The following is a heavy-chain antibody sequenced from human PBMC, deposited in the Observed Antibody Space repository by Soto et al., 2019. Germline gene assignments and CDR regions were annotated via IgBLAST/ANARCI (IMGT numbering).Heavy chain of an antibody. V-gene: IGHV4-34*01. Sequence: SETLSLTCAVYGGSFSGYYWSWIRQPPGKGLEWIGEINHSGNTNYNPSLKSQVTITVDTSKNQFSKKLRTVTAADTAVYYCARGGLRYFDWPTSFDYWGQGTLVT. CDR2: INHSGNT. J-gene: IGHJ4*02. D-gene: IGHD3-9*01. CDR3: ARGGLRYFDWPTSFDY. CDR1: GGSFSGYY.